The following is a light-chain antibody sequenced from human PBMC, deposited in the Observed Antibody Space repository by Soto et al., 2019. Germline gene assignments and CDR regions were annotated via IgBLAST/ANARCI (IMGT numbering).Light chain of an antibody. CDR3: QQRYDWPWT. Sequence: IVLTQSPAIMSLSPGESAFLSCRASQSVSDYLAWYQQTPGQAPRLLIYDVSTRATGIPARFSGSGSGTDFTLTISSLEPEDFAVYFCQQRYDWPWTFGLGTKVDIK. CDR2: DVS. CDR1: QSVSDY. J-gene: IGKJ1*01. V-gene: IGKV3-11*01.